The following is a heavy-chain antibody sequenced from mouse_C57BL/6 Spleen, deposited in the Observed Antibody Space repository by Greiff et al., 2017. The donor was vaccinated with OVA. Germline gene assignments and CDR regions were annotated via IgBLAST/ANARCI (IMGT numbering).Heavy chain of an antibody. CDR2: IRNKANGYTT. D-gene: IGHD1-1*01. CDR1: GFTFTDYY. Sequence: EVKVVESGGGLVQPGGSLSLSCAASGFTFTDYYMSWVRQPPGKALEWLGFIRNKANGYTTEYSASVKGRFTISRDNSQSILYLQMNALRAEDSATYDCASLSSYGYFDVWGTGTTVTVSS. V-gene: IGHV7-3*01. J-gene: IGHJ1*03. CDR3: ASLSSYGYFDV.